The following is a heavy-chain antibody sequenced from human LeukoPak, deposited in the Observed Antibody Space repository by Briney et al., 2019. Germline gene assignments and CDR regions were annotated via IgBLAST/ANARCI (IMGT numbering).Heavy chain of an antibody. Sequence: PGGSLRLSCAASGFTFSIYWMSWLRQAPGKGLEWVANIKQDGTETYNADSVKGRSTISRDNAKNSLYLHMNSLRAEDTAVYYCATDLGSSRPNYWGQGTLVTVSS. CDR1: GFTFSIYW. D-gene: IGHD2-2*01. CDR3: ATDLGSSRPNY. CDR2: IKQDGTET. V-gene: IGHV3-7*04. J-gene: IGHJ4*02.